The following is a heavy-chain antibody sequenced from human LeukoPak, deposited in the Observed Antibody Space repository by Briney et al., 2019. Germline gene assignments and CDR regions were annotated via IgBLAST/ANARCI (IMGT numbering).Heavy chain of an antibody. CDR1: GYSISSSNW. J-gene: IGHJ4*02. CDR2: IYYSGST. CDR3: ARQDWGFIAAAGKDY. D-gene: IGHD6-13*01. Sequence: SETLSLTCAVSGYSISSSNWWGWIRQPPGKGLEWIGSIYYSGSTYYNPSLKSRVTISVDTSKNQFSLKLSSVTAADTAVYYCARQDWGFIAAAGKDYWGQGTLVTVSS. V-gene: IGHV4-38-2*01.